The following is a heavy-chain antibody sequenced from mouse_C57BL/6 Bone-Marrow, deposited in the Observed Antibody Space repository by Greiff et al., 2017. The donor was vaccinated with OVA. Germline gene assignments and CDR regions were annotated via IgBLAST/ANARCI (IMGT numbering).Heavy chain of an antibody. D-gene: IGHD2-3*01. Sequence: EVQLVESGGGLVKPGGSLKLSCAASGFTFSSYAMSWVRQTPEKRLEWVATISDGGSYTYYPDNVKGRFTISRDNAKNNLYLQMSHLKSEDTAMYYCARGWLLRYFDYRGQGTTLTVAS. CDR3: ARGWLLRYFDY. J-gene: IGHJ2*01. CDR1: GFTFSSYA. CDR2: ISDGGSYT. V-gene: IGHV5-4*01.